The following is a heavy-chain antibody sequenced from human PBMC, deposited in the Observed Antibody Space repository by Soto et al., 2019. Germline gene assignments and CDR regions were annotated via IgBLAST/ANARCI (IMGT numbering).Heavy chain of an antibody. V-gene: IGHV3-15*01. D-gene: IGHD3-10*02. J-gene: IGHJ6*02. CDR2: IRSKNHGGTT. CDR3: TAGLFGNTRGMAV. Sequence: EVQLVESGGGLAKPGGSLRLSCAGSGFTFSNPWMNWVRQAPGKGLEWVGLIRSKNHGGTTEYAAPVKGRFAISKDDSRNTLYLQMNGLRIEDTAMYYWTAGLFGNTRGMAVWGLGTTVAVSS. CDR1: GFTFSNPW.